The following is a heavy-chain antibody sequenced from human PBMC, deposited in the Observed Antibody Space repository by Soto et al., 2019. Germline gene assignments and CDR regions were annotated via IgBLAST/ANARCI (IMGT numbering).Heavy chain of an antibody. CDR2: INRFGSCV. CDR1: GFTLSSYT. Sequence: EVRLVESGGGLVKPGGSLRLSCAASGFTLSSYTMNWVRQAPGRGLEWVSNINRFGSCVWYADSVQGRFTISSDNAKYTAHRQRNSLRTEETAVYYCARAGISFARVRIGGDRYGLEVWGQGTRVTVSS. V-gene: IGHV3-21*01. J-gene: IGHJ6*01. CDR3: ARAGISFARVRIGGDRYGLEV. D-gene: IGHD2-21*02.